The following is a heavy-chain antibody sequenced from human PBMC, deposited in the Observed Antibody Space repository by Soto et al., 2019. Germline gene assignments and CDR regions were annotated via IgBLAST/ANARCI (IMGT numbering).Heavy chain of an antibody. CDR1: GFTFGNYF. CDR3: AKDLHWYGMDV. J-gene: IGHJ6*02. Sequence: EVQLLESGGGLVQPGESLRLSCAASGFTFGNYFMNWVRQAPGKGLEWVSDISSNGGRTHYADSVRGRFTISRDNCRNTLYMQMSSLRAEDTALYYCAKDLHWYGMDVWGQGTTVTVSS. CDR2: ISSNGGRT. V-gene: IGHV3-23*01. D-gene: IGHD1-1*01.